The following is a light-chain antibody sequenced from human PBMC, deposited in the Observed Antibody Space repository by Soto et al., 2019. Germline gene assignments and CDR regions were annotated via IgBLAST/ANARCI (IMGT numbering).Light chain of an antibody. CDR2: WAS. Sequence: DIVMTQSPDSLAVSLGERATINCKSSQSVLYSSNNNNYLAWYQQKPGQPPKLLIYWASTRESGVPDRFSGSGSGTDFTLTISSLQAEDVAVYYCQQYYSTTSITFGQGTRLEIK. CDR1: QSVLYSSNNNNY. V-gene: IGKV4-1*01. J-gene: IGKJ5*01. CDR3: QQYYSTTSIT.